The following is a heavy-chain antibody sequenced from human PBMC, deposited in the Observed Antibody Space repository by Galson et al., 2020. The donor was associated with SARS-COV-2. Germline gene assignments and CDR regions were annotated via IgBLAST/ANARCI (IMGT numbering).Heavy chain of an antibody. D-gene: IGHD6-13*01. V-gene: IGHV4-59*01. CDR2: IYYSGST. Sequence: SETLSLPCTVPGGSISSYYWSWIRQPPGKGLEWIGYIYYSGSTNYNPSLKTRVTISVDTSKNELSLKLSSVTAADTTVYYCARDGPSSRFHYYDYWGQETLDTVSS. CDR1: GGSISSYY. J-gene: IGHJ4*02. CDR3: ARDGPSSRFHYYDY.